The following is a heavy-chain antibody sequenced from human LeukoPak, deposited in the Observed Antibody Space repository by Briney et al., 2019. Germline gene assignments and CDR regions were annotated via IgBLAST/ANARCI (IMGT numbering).Heavy chain of an antibody. J-gene: IGHJ6*02. CDR1: GYTLTELS. D-gene: IGHD5-24*01. CDR2: FDPEDGET. Sequence: ASVKVSCKVSGYTLTELSIHWVRQAPGKGLEWMGGFDPEDGETIYAQKFQGRVTMTEDTSTDTAYLELSSLRSEDTAVYYCATAVDMATTDYFYGVDVWGQGTTVIVSS. CDR3: ATAVDMATTDYFYGVDV. V-gene: IGHV1-24*01.